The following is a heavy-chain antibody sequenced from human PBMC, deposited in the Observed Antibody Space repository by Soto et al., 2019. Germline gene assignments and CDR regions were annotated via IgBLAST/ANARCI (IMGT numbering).Heavy chain of an antibody. D-gene: IGHD3-22*01. Sequence: SQTLSLTCAISGDSVSSNSAAWNWIRQSPSRGLEWLGRTYYRSKWYNDYAVSVKSRVTINPDTSKNQFSLQLNSVTPEDTAVHYCARDLPRRGGNYDSSGYRDAFDIWGQGTMVTVSS. CDR3: ARDLPRRGGNYDSSGYRDAFDI. CDR1: GDSVSSNSAA. CDR2: TYYRSKWYN. J-gene: IGHJ3*02. V-gene: IGHV6-1*01.